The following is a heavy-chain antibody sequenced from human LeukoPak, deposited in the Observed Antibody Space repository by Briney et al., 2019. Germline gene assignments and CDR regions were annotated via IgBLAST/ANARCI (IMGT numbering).Heavy chain of an antibody. D-gene: IGHD4-17*01. J-gene: IGHJ4*02. V-gene: IGHV1-8*02. CDR1: GGTFSSYD. Sequence: ASVKVSCKASGGTFSSYDINWVRHATGQGLEWMGWMNPNSGNTGYAQKSQGRVTMTRNTFISTAYMELSSLRSEDTAVYYCARVGHGDYEDYWGQGTLVTVSS. CDR2: MNPNSGNT. CDR3: ARVGHGDYEDY.